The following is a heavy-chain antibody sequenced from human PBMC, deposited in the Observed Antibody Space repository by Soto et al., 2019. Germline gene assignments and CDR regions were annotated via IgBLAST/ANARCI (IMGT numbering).Heavy chain of an antibody. V-gene: IGHV4-39*01. CDR3: ARPSIVGATDFDY. CDR2: IYYSGST. Sequence: SETLSLTCTVSGGSISSSGDYWGWIRQPPGKGLEWIGSIYYSGSTYYNPSLKSRVTISVDTSKNQFSLKLSSVTAADTAVYYCARPSIVGATDFDYWGQGTLVTVS. CDR1: GGSISSSGDY. D-gene: IGHD1-26*01. J-gene: IGHJ4*02.